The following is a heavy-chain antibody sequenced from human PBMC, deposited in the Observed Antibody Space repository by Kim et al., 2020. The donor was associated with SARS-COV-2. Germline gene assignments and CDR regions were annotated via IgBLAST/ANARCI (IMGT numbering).Heavy chain of an antibody. Sequence: GGSLRLSCTTSGITFSRFGMHWVRQAPGKGLEWVANIWYDDTKKHFADSVQGRFSISRDNSKNTVYLEMRSLRVEDTAVYYCATIVGAYEAFDIWGQGT. CDR2: IWYDDTKK. D-gene: IGHD1-26*01. J-gene: IGHJ3*02. CDR3: ATIVGAYEAFDI. CDR1: GITFSRFG. V-gene: IGHV3-33*03.